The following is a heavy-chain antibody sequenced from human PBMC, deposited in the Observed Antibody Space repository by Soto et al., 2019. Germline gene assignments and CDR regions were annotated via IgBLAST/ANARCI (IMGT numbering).Heavy chain of an antibody. Sequence: EVPLVESGGGLVQPGGSLRLSCSVFGFTFSNYAMHWVRQAPGKGLQYVSSISSNGGSTYYADSVQGRFTISRDNSKNTLYLQMSSLRLEDTAVYYCVKDRYVDYWGQGTLVTVSS. CDR1: GFTFSNYA. CDR3: VKDRYVDY. J-gene: IGHJ4*02. CDR2: ISSNGGST. V-gene: IGHV3-64D*06.